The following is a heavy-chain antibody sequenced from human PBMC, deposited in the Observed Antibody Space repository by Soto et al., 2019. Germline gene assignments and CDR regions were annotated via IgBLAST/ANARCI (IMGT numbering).Heavy chain of an antibody. CDR1: GFTFSSYA. CDR3: AKSYQLLNYDAFDI. D-gene: IGHD2-2*01. CDR2: ISGSGGSK. J-gene: IGHJ3*02. V-gene: IGHV3-23*01. Sequence: GGSLRLSCAASGFTFSSYAMSWVRQAPGKGLEWVEAISGSGGSKYYAASVKGRFTISRDNSKNTLYLQMQSLRPEDTAVYYCAKSYQLLNYDAFDIWGQGTMVTVSS.